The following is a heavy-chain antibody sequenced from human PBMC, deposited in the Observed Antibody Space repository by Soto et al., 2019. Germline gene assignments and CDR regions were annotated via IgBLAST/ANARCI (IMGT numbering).Heavy chain of an antibody. CDR3: ARGPNTGSITD. CDR1: SGSISSSY. D-gene: IGHD3-3*02. CDR2: IFYSGST. Sequence: PSETLSLTCSVSSGSISSSYWSWIRQPPGKGLEWIGDIFYSGSTNYNPSLKSRVTMSVDTSRNQFSLKLSYVTAADTAVYYCARGPNTGSITDWGQGTLVTFSP. J-gene: IGHJ4*02. V-gene: IGHV4-59*01.